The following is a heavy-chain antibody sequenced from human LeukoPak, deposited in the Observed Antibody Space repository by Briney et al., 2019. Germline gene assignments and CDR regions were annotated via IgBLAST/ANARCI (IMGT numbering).Heavy chain of an antibody. D-gene: IGHD5-24*01. V-gene: IGHV1-46*01. Sequence: ASVKVSCKASGYTFTSYYMHWVRQAPGQGPEWMGIINPSGGSTSYAQKFQGRVTMTRDMSTSTVYMELSSLRSEDTAVYYCATIYSLRRDGYNSGFDYWGQGTLVTVSS. J-gene: IGHJ4*02. CDR3: ATIYSLRRDGYNSGFDY. CDR2: INPSGGST. CDR1: GYTFTSYY.